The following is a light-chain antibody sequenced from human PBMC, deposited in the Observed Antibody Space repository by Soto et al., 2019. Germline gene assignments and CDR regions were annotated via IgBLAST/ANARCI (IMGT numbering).Light chain of an antibody. V-gene: IGKV4-1*01. CDR2: WAS. Sequence: DIVLTQSPDSLAVSLGERATINCKSSQSVLYSSNNKNYLAWYQQKPGQPPKLLIYWASTRESGVPDRFSGSGSGTDFTLTISSLQAEDVAXYYCQQYFRPWTFGQGTKVEIK. J-gene: IGKJ1*01. CDR1: QSVLYSSNNKNY. CDR3: QQYFRPWT.